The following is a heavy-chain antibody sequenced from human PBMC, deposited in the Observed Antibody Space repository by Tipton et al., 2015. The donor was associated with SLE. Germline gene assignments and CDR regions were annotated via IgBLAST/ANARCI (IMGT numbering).Heavy chain of an antibody. Sequence: SLRLSCAGSGFPFSGYSMNWVRQAPGQGLEWVSSISGDSVWIHYADSLKGRIAVSRDNAKDSVYLELNNLRADDTAVYYCARFETGSSWHEFDYWGQGTLVTVSS. D-gene: IGHD6-13*01. CDR3: ARFETGSSWHEFDY. CDR2: ISGDSVWI. CDR1: GFPFSGYS. V-gene: IGHV3-21*06. J-gene: IGHJ4*02.